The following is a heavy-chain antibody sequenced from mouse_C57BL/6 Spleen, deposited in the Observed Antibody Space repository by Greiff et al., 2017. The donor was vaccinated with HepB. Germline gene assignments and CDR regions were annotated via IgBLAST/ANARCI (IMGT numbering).Heavy chain of an antibody. CDR1: GYTFTDYY. D-gene: IGHD1-1*01. J-gene: IGHJ2*01. Sequence: EVQLQQSGPELVKPGASVKISCKASGYTFTDYYMNWVKQSHGKSLEWIGDINPNNGGTSYNQKFKGKATLTVDKSSSTAYMVLRSLTSEDSAVYYCARCYGSSFYYFDYWGQGTTLTVSS. CDR2: INPNNGGT. V-gene: IGHV1-26*01. CDR3: ARCYGSSFYYFDY.